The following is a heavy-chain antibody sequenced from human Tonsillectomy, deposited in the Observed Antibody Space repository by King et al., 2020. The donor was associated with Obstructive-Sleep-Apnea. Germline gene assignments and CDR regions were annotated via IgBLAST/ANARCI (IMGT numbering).Heavy chain of an antibody. J-gene: IGHJ4*02. Sequence: QLVQSGAELKNPGASVRVSCTASGYTFTGYYIHWVRQAPGQGLEWMGRINPNGGATNYAQKSQGRVTITRDTSISTAYLELNRLTSDDTAIYYCARVAVATATYCFDYWGQGTLVTVSS. CDR2: INPNGGAT. D-gene: IGHD4-17*01. CDR3: ARVAVATATYCFDY. CDR1: GYTFTGYY. V-gene: IGHV1-2*06.